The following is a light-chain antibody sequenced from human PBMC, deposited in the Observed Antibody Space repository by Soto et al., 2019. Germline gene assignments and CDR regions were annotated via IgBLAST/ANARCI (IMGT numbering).Light chain of an antibody. CDR1: QSVSSSY. Sequence: ENVLTQSPGTLSLSPGERATLSCSASQSVSSSYLAGYQQRPGHAPRLHIYGASSRDTGIPHRLSGSGSGVDFTLTISRLEPEDFAVYYCQQYGSSALKFGGGTKVDIK. CDR3: QQYGSSALK. CDR2: GAS. J-gene: IGKJ4*02. V-gene: IGKV3-20*01.